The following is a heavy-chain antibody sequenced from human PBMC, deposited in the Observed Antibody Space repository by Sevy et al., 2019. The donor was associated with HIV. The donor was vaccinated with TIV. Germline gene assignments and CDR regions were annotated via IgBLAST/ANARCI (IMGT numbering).Heavy chain of an antibody. CDR2: IIPIFGTA. CDR3: ARGGYCSSTSCLHNWFDP. CDR1: GGTFSSYA. D-gene: IGHD2-2*01. J-gene: IGHJ5*02. V-gene: IGHV1-69*13. Sequence: ASVKVSCKASGGTFSSYAISWVRQAPGQGLEWMGGIIPIFGTANYAQKFQGRVTITADESTSTAYMELSSLRSEDTAVDYCARGGYCSSTSCLHNWFDPWGQGTLVTVSS.